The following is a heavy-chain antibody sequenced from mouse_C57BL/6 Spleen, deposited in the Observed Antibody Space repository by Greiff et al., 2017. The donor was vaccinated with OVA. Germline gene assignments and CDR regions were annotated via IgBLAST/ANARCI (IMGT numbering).Heavy chain of an antibody. CDR2: IDPNSGGT. CDR3: ARRDGTYAMDY. D-gene: IGHD4-1*01. CDR1: GYTFTSYW. Sequence: QVQLQQPGAELVKPGASVKLSCKASGYTFTSYWMHWVKQRPGRGLEWSGRIDPNSGGTKYNEKFKSKATLTVDKPSSTAYMQLSSLTSEDSAVYYCARRDGTYAMDYWGQGTSVTVSS. V-gene: IGHV1-72*01. J-gene: IGHJ4*01.